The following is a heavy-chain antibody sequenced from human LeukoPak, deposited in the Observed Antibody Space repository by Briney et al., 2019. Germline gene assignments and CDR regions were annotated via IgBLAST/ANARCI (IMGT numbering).Heavy chain of an antibody. CDR2: IYYSGST. CDR3: ARDHTAMGFDY. Sequence: SETLSLTCTVSGGSISSYYWSWIRKPPGKGLEWIGYIYYSGSTNYNPSLKSRVTISVDTSKNQFSLELSSVTAADTAVYYCARDHTAMGFDYWGQGTLVTVSS. J-gene: IGHJ4*02. D-gene: IGHD5-18*01. CDR1: GGSISSYY. V-gene: IGHV4-59*01.